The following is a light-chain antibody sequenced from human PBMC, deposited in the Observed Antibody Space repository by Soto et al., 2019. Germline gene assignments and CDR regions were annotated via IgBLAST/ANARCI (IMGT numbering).Light chain of an antibody. J-gene: IGKJ4*01. V-gene: IGKV1-39*01. CDR3: QQSYSNTLT. CDR2: AAS. CDR1: QSISSY. Sequence: DIQMTQSPSSLSASVGDRVTITCRASQSISSYLNWYQQKPGKAPKLLIYAASSLQSGVPSRFSGSGSGTDFTLTISRLQPEDFATYYCQQSYSNTLTFGGGTKVEIK.